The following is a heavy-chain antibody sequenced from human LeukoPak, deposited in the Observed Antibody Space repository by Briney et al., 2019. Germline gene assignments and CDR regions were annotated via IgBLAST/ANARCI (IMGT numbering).Heavy chain of an antibody. J-gene: IGHJ6*02. Sequence: ASVKVSCKASGYTFTTYGTTWMRQAPGQGLEWMGWISAFTGNTNYAQKLQGRVTMTTDTSTDTAYMELRSLRSDDTAVYYCARDGADYDFWSGSTHGMDVWGQGTTVTVSS. V-gene: IGHV1-18*01. D-gene: IGHD3-3*01. CDR2: ISAFTGNT. CDR3: ARDGADYDFWSGSTHGMDV. CDR1: GYTFTTYG.